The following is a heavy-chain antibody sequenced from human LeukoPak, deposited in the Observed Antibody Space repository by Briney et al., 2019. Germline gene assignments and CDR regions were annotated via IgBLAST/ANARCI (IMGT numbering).Heavy chain of an antibody. CDR2: FDPEDGET. J-gene: IGHJ4*02. CDR1: GYTLTELS. V-gene: IGHV1-24*01. CDR3: ATDQLGGHRWAAAGD. Sequence: ASVKVSCKVSGYTLTELSMHWVRQAPGKGLEWMGGFDPEDGETIYAQKFQGRVTMTEDTSTDTAYMELSSLRSEDTAVYYCATDQLGGHRWAAAGDWGQGTLVTVSS. D-gene: IGHD6-13*01.